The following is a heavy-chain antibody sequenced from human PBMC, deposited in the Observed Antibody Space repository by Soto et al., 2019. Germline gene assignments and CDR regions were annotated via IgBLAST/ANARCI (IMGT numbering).Heavy chain of an antibody. CDR3: AISRYSYGMKTDY. CDR1: GGSISSGGYS. CDR2: IYHSGST. D-gene: IGHD5-18*01. J-gene: IGHJ4*02. V-gene: IGHV4-30-2*01. Sequence: SETLSLTCAVSGGSISSGGYSWSWIRQPPGKGLEWIGEIYHSGSTNYNPSLKSRVTISVDRSKNQFSLKLSSVTAADTAVYYCAISRYSYGMKTDYWGQGTLVTVSS.